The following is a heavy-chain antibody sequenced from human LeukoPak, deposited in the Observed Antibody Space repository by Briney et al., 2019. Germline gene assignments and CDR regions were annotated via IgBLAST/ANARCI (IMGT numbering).Heavy chain of an antibody. D-gene: IGHD1-26*01. CDR1: ILTFSSYS. Sequence: GGSLSLSCVVSILTFSSYSMNGVRQTPGKGREWVSYFSSSGCPIKYADSVKGGFPISRNNAKNSLYLQMNSLRDEDTAVYYCARGSSGSYGRAFDIWGQGTMDSVSS. CDR2: FSSSGCPI. V-gene: IGHV3-48*02. CDR3: ARGSSGSYGRAFDI. J-gene: IGHJ3*02.